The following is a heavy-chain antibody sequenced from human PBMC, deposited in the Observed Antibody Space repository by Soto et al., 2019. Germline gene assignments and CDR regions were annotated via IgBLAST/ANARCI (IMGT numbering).Heavy chain of an antibody. D-gene: IGHD5-12*01. J-gene: IGHJ6*02. CDR1: GFTFSSYA. CDR2: ISYDGSNK. CDR3: ARVRIVATIWTRDYYYGMDV. Sequence: SGGSLRLSCAASGFTFSSYAMHWVRQAPGKGLEWVAVISYDGSNKYYADSVKGRFTISRDNSKNTLYLQMNSLRAEDTAVYYCARVRIVATIWTRDYYYGMDVWGPGTTVTVSS. V-gene: IGHV3-30-3*01.